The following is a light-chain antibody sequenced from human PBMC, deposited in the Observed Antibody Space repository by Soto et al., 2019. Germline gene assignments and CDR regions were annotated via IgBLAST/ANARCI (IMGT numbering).Light chain of an antibody. CDR3: CSYAGSYTEV. J-gene: IGLJ2*01. V-gene: IGLV2-11*01. CDR2: DVN. CDR1: SSDVGGYNY. Sequence: QSVLTQPPSASGSPGQSLTISCTGTSSDVGGYNYVSWYQQRPGKAPKLVIYDVNKRPSGVPDRFSGSKSGNTASLTISGLQAEDEADYYCCSYAGSYTEVFGGGTKLTVL.